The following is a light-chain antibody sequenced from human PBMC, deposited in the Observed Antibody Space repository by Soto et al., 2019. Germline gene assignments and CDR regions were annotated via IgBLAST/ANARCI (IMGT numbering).Light chain of an antibody. J-gene: IGKJ2*01. CDR3: QQYNSYPYT. V-gene: IGKV1-17*01. CDR2: KAS. Sequence: IQMTQSPSSVSASAGDRVTITCRASQDIRKDLGWYQQKPGQAPKLLIYKASTLKSEVPSRFSGSGSGTEFTLTISSLQPDDFATYYCQQYNSYPYTFGQGTKVDIK. CDR1: QDIRKD.